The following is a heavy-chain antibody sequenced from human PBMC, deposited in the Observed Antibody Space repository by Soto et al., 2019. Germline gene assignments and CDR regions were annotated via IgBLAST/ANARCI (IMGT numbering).Heavy chain of an antibody. V-gene: IGHV1-3*05. J-gene: IGHJ4*02. CDR1: GYTFTSYA. Sequence: QVQLVQSGAEEKKPGASVKVSCKASGYTFTSYAMHWVRQAPGQRLEWMGWINAGNGNTKYSQKVQGRVTITRETGARTPYLELSSLRSEDTAVYYCARGITLPTPLDYWGQGTLVTVSS. D-gene: IGHD1-20*01. CDR3: ARGITLPTPLDY. CDR2: INAGNGNT.